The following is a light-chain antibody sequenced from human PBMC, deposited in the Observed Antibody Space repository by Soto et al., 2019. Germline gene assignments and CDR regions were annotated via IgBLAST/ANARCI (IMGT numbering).Light chain of an antibody. CDR3: QQYSSSPPT. J-gene: IGKJ4*01. Sequence: EIVLTQSPGTVSLSPGETAAISCRASQTVSSNYLAWYQQKPGQAPRLLIYGTTSRATGVPDRFSGGGSGTAFSLAISRLEPEDFAVYTCQQYSSSPPTFGGGTQVEI. V-gene: IGKV3-20*01. CDR1: QTVSSNY. CDR2: GTT.